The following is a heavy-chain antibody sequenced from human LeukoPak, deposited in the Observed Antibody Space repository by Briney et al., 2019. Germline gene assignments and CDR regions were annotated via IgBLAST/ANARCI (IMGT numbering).Heavy chain of an antibody. Sequence: PSQTLSLTCTVSGGSISSVDNYWSWIRQPPGKGLEWVGYIYYSGSTYYNPSPTSRVTISVDTSKKQFSMTLSSVTAADTAVHYCARWVVRGVSPPSFDYWGQGTLVTVSS. CDR2: IYYSGST. CDR1: GGSISSVDNY. J-gene: IGHJ4*02. D-gene: IGHD3-10*01. CDR3: ARWVVRGVSPPSFDY. V-gene: IGHV4-30-4*01.